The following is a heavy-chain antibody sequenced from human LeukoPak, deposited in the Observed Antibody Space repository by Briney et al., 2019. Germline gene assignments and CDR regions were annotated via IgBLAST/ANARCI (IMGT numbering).Heavy chain of an antibody. CDR1: GYTFTSYD. CDR3: ARVYGSGSKKNWFDP. D-gene: IGHD3-10*01. CDR2: MNPNSGNT. V-gene: IGHV1-8*01. J-gene: IGHJ5*02. Sequence: ASVKVSCKPSGYTFTSYDINWVRQATGQGLEWMGWMNPNSGNTGYAQKFQGRATMTRNISISTAYMELSSLRSEDTAVYYCARVYGSGSKKNWFDPWGQGTLVTVSS.